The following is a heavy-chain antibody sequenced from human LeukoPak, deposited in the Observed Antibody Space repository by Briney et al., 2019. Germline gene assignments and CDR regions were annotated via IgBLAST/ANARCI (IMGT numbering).Heavy chain of an antibody. Sequence: GASVKVSCKASGYTFTSYDINWVRQATGQGLEWMGWINPNSGGTNYAQKFQGRVTMTRDTSISTAYMELSRLRSDDTAVYYCARLLTGTYDDYWGQGTLVTVSS. CDR3: ARLLTGTYDDY. CDR2: INPNSGGT. CDR1: GYTFTSYD. D-gene: IGHD1-7*01. J-gene: IGHJ4*02. V-gene: IGHV1-2*02.